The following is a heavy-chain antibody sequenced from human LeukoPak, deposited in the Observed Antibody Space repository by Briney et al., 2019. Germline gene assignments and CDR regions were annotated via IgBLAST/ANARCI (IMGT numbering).Heavy chain of an antibody. Sequence: GESLKISCKGSGYSFTSYWISWVRQMPGKGLEWMGRIDPSDSYTNYSPSFQGHVTISADKSISTAYLQWSSLKASDTAMYYCERQVIEGSGYCSGGSCPRYDYWGQGTLVTVSS. J-gene: IGHJ4*02. CDR1: GYSFTSYW. CDR2: IDPSDSYT. D-gene: IGHD2-15*01. V-gene: IGHV5-10-1*01. CDR3: ERQVIEGSGYCSGGSCPRYDY.